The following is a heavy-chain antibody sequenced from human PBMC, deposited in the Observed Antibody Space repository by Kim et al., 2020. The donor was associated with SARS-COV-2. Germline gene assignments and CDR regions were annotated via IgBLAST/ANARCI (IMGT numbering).Heavy chain of an antibody. CDR2: IYYSGST. D-gene: IGHD3-22*01. Sequence: SETLSLTCTVSGGSISSSSYYWGWIRQPPGKGLEWIGSIYYSGSTYYNPSLKSRVTISVDTSKNQFSLKLSSVTAADTAVYYCARQSSGYFRWFDPWGQGTLVTVSS. J-gene: IGHJ5*02. CDR1: GGSISSSSYY. CDR3: ARQSSGYFRWFDP. V-gene: IGHV4-39*01.